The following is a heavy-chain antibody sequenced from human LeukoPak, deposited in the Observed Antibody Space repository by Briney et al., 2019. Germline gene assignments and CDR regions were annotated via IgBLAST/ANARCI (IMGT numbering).Heavy chain of an antibody. CDR3: TTDDRVVVPAAMRDYYYYMDV. CDR1: GFTFSNAW. J-gene: IGHJ6*03. D-gene: IGHD2-2*01. Sequence: GGSLRLSCAASGFTFSNAWMSWFRQAPGKGRDWVGRIKSKTDGGTTDYAAPVKGRFTISRDDSKNTLYLQMNSLKTEDTAVYYCTTDDRVVVPAAMRDYYYYMDVWGKGTTVTVSS. CDR2: IKSKTDGGTT. V-gene: IGHV3-15*01.